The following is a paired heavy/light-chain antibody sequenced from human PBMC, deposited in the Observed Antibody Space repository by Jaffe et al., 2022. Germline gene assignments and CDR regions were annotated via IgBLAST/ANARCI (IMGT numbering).Heavy chain of an antibody. D-gene: IGHD2-8*02. CDR2: ISGSGGST. CDR3: AKPLSRDIVLVVYATGDPFDY. V-gene: IGHV3-23*01. Sequence: EVQLLESGGGLVQPGGSLRLSCAASGFTFSSYAMSWVRQAPGKGLEWVSAISGSGGSTYYADSVKGRFTISRDNSKNTLYLQMNSLRAEDTAVYYCAKPLSRDIVLVVYATGDPFDYWGQGTLVTVSS. J-gene: IGHJ4*02. CDR1: GFTFSSYA.
Light chain of an antibody. CDR1: QSVSSSY. J-gene: IGKJ1*01. CDR2: DAS. Sequence: EIVLTQSPATLSLSPGERATLSCGASQSVSSSYLAWYQQKPGLAPRLLIYDASSRATGIPDRFSGSGSGTDFTLTISRLEPEDFAVYYCQQYGSSPWTFGQGTKVEIK. CDR3: QQYGSSPWT. V-gene: IGKV3D-20*01.